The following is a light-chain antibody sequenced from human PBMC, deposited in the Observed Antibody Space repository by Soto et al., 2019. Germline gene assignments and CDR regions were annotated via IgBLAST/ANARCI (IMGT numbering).Light chain of an antibody. CDR2: DTS. Sequence: VLTQSPATLSLSPGERATLSCRASQSVGTFLGWYQQKPGQVPRLLIYDTSKRATGIPARFSGSGSGTDFFLTISSLAPEDFAVYYCQHRSNWPPGFGQGTRLEIK. CDR1: QSVGTF. V-gene: IGKV3-11*01. CDR3: QHRSNWPPG. J-gene: IGKJ5*01.